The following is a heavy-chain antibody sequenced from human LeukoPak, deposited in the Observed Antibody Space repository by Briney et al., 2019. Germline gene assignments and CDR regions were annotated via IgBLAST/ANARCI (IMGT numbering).Heavy chain of an antibody. Sequence: TSETLSLTCTVSGGSISSSSYYWGWIRQPPGKGLEWIGYIYYSGSTYYNPSLKSRVTISVDTSKNQFSLKLSSVTAADTAVYYCARGRGFFDYWGQGTLVTVSS. V-gene: IGHV4-39*07. CDR1: GGSISSSSYY. J-gene: IGHJ4*02. CDR2: IYYSGST. CDR3: ARGRGFFDY.